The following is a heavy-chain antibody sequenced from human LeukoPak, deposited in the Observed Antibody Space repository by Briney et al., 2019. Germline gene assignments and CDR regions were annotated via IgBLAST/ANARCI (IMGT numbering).Heavy chain of an antibody. CDR3: ARGSRMREDYYYYYMDV. J-gene: IGHJ6*03. V-gene: IGHV1-24*01. CDR1: GYTLTELS. CDR2: FDPEDGET. D-gene: IGHD5-24*01. Sequence: ASVKVSCKVSGYTLTELSMHWVRQAPGKGLEWMGGFDPEDGETIYAQKFQGRVTMTEDTSTDTAYMELSSLRSEDTAVYYCARGSRMREDYYYYYMDVWGKGTTVTVSS.